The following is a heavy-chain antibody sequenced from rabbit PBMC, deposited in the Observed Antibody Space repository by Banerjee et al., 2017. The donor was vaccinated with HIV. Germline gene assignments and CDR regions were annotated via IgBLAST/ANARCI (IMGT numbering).Heavy chain of an antibody. CDR1: GFDLSSYYY. V-gene: IGHV1S43*01. CDR2: IYTTSGST. D-gene: IGHD4-1*01. Sequence: QQQLEESGGGLVKPGGTLTLTCKASGFDLSSYYYMCWVRQAPGKGLELIACIYTTSGSTYYASWVNGRFSVSLDNAQNTVFLQMTSLTPADTATYFCARAYNSGWGGYFNLWGPGTLVTVS. CDR3: ARAYNSGWGGYFNL. J-gene: IGHJ4*01.